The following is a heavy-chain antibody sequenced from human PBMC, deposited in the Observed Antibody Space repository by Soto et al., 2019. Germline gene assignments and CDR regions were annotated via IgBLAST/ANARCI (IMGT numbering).Heavy chain of an antibody. Sequence: PSETMSLTCTVSGGSISTNYWNWIRQPPGKGLEWIGYIYYSGTTNYNPSLQSRVSISVDMSRNQFSLKLRLVTAADTAVYYCAREAYSSGWYGERGKGAQVTVSS. CDR2: IYYSGTT. CDR1: GGSISTNY. D-gene: IGHD6-19*01. V-gene: IGHV4-59*01. J-gene: IGHJ1*01. CDR3: AREAYSSGWYGE.